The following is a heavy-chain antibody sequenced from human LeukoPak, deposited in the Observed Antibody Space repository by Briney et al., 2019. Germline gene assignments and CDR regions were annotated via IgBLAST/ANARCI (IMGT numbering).Heavy chain of an antibody. CDR1: GFTFSSYG. CDR3: AREPFYSNYFDY. CDR2: IWYDGSNK. Sequence: GGSLRLSCAASGFTFSSYGMHWVRQAPGKGLEWVAVIWYDGSNKYYADSVKGRFTISRDNSKNTLYLQMNSLRAEDTAVYYCAREPFYSNYFDYWGQGTLVTVSS. D-gene: IGHD4-11*01. V-gene: IGHV3-33*01. J-gene: IGHJ4*02.